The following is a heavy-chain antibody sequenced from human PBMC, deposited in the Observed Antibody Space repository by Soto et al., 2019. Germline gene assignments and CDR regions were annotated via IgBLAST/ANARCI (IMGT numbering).Heavy chain of an antibody. J-gene: IGHJ4*02. Sequence: VQLVESGGGVVQPGRSLRLSCAASGFTFSDYAMHWVRQAPGKGLEWVAVVSHDGRNTHYAESVKGRFTISRDSSKNTVSRERTSLRDEYTAVYYGAKGGRQWLVTSDFTDWGQGALVTVSS. CDR2: VSHDGRNT. CDR3: AKGGRQWLVTSDFTD. V-gene: IGHV3-30*18. D-gene: IGHD6-19*01. CDR1: GFTFSDYA.